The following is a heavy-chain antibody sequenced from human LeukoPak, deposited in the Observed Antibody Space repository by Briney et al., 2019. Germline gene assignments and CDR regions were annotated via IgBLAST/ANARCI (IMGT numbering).Heavy chain of an antibody. J-gene: IGHJ4*02. CDR1: GFSFSSYA. CDR3: TRDRGAMNDFDY. Sequence: GGSLTLSCTDSGFSFSSYAMHWLRQTPGKGLEWVAVTSNHGNDGFYEDSVKGSFTISRDNSKKTLYLQMDSLRPEDTGVYYCTRDRGAMNDFDYWGQGTLVTVSS. V-gene: IGHV3-30*01. CDR2: TSNHGNDG. D-gene: IGHD2-2*01.